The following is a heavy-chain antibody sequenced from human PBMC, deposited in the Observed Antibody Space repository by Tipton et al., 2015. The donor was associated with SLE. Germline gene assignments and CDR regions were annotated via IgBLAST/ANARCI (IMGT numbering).Heavy chain of an antibody. Sequence: QSGAEVKKPGASVKVSCKASGYTFTSYGISWVRQAPGQGLEWMGWISAYNGNTDYAQKFQGRLTMTTDKPTSAAYMELRSLRSDDTGVYYCVGHPYDCWGGYRNCFVLWGQGTLVTVSS. CDR2: ISAYNGNT. J-gene: IGHJ5*02. CDR3: VGHPYDCWGGYRNCFVL. D-gene: IGHD3-3*01. CDR1: GYTFTSYG. V-gene: IGHV1-18*01.